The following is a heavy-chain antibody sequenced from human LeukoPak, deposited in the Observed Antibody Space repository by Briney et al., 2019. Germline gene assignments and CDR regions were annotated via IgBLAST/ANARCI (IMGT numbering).Heavy chain of an antibody. J-gene: IGHJ4*02. V-gene: IGHV1-18*01. CDR2: ISAYNGNT. CDR3: ARDEGRAVYCSGGSCYGYYFDY. D-gene: IGHD2-15*01. Sequence: GASVKVSCKASGYTFTSYGISWVRQAPGQGLEWMGWISAYNGNTNYAQKLQGRVTMTTDTSTSTAYMELRSLRSDDAAVYYCARDEGRAVYCSGGSCYGYYFDYWGQGTLLTVSS. CDR1: GYTFTSYG.